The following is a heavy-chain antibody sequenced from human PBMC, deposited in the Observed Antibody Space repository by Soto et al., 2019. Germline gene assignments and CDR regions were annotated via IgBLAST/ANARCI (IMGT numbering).Heavy chain of an antibody. Sequence: PGESLKNCCKGSGYSFTSYWNGWLRHMPGKGLERMGIIYPGDSDTRYSPSFQGQVTISADKSISTAYLQWSSLKASYTAMYYFARFGTSSGYYSGMDVWRQGTSVPVSS. J-gene: IGHJ6*01. CDR1: GYSFTSYW. CDR3: ARFGTSSGYYSGMDV. V-gene: IGHV5-51*01. CDR2: IYPGDSDT. D-gene: IGHD3-22*01.